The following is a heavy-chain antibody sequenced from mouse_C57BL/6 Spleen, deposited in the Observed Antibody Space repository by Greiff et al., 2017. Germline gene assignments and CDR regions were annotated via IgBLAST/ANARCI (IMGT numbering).Heavy chain of an antibody. V-gene: IGHV2-2*01. CDR3: ARMGLSTVLDYYAMDY. CDR2: IWSGGST. Sequence: QVQLQQSGPGLVQPSQCLSITCTVSGFSFTSYGVHWVRQSPGKGLEWMGVIWSGGSTDYNAAFISRLSISKEDSKSYVFLKMNSMQADDTAIYYCARMGLSTVLDYYAMDYWGQGTSVTVSS. D-gene: IGHD1-1*01. CDR1: GFSFTSYG. J-gene: IGHJ4*01.